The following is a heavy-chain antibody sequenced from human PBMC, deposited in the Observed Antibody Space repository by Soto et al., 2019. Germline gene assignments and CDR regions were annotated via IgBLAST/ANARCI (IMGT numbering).Heavy chain of an antibody. CDR2: ISAYNGNT. D-gene: IGHD2-2*02. J-gene: IGHJ4*02. Sequence: QVQLVQSGAEVKKPGASVKVSCKASGYTFTSYGISWVRQAPGQGLEWMGWISAYNGNTNYAQKLQGRVTMTTDTSTSTADMELRSMGSDDTAGYYCARALGRTSCYTCYLEYLRQGTLVTV. CDR1: GYTFTSYG. V-gene: IGHV1-18*01. CDR3: ARALGRTSCYTCYLEY.